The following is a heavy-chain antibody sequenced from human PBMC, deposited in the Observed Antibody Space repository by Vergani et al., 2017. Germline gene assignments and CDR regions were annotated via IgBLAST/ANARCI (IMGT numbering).Heavy chain of an antibody. Sequence: EVQLVESGGGLVQPGGSLRLSCAASGFTFSSYEMNWVRQAPGKGLEWVSYISSSGSTIYYADSVKGRFTISRDNAKNSLYLQMNSLRAEDTAVDYCARENSCSSTSCYTLYYYYYYGMDVWGQGTTVTVSS. V-gene: IGHV3-48*03. CDR1: GFTFSSYE. CDR2: ISSSGSTI. J-gene: IGHJ6*02. CDR3: ARENSCSSTSCYTLYYYYYYGMDV. D-gene: IGHD2-2*02.